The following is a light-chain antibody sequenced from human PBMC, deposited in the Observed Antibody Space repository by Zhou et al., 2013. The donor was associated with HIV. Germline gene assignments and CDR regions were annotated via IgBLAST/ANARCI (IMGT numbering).Light chain of an antibody. CDR3: HQRNNWPWT. CDR1: QSVGSY. Sequence: EIVLTQSPATLSLSPGEGATLSCRASQSVGSYLAWFQQKPGQAPRLLIYTASNRATGIPARFRGSGSGTDFTLTISSLEPEDFAVYYCHQRNNWPWTFGQRDQGG. V-gene: IGKV3-11*01. CDR2: TAS. J-gene: IGKJ1*01.